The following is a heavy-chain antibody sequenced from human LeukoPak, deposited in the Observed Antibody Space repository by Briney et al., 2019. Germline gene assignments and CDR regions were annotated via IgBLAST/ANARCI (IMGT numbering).Heavy chain of an antibody. V-gene: IGHV3-72*01. CDR2: TRNKANSYTT. CDR3: ARVQGAVEYYYYMDV. CDR1: GFTFSDHY. J-gene: IGHJ6*03. D-gene: IGHD1-26*01. Sequence: GGSLRLSCAASGFTFSDHYMDWVRQAPGKGLEWVGRTRNKANSYTTEYAASVKGRFTISRDDSKNSLYLQMNSLKTEDTAVYYCARVQGAVEYYYYMDVWGKGTTVTVSS.